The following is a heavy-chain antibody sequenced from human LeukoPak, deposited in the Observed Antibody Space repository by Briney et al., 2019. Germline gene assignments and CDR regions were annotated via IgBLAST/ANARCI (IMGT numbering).Heavy chain of an antibody. CDR3: AKDTSIGKYCTNGVCSPFDY. Sequence: GGSLTLSCAGSGFTFSSYAMSWVRQAPGQGLEWVSVVSDSGDYTSYADSVRGRFTISRDNSRNTLYLQMISLRPEDTAVYYCAKDTSIGKYCTNGVCSPFDYWGQGTLVTVSS. CDR2: VSDSGDYT. V-gene: IGHV3-23*01. CDR1: GFTFSSYA. J-gene: IGHJ4*02. D-gene: IGHD2-8*01.